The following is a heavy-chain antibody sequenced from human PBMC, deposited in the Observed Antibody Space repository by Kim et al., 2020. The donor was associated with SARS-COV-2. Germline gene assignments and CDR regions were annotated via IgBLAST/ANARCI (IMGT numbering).Heavy chain of an antibody. Sequence: AQECQGRVTMTRDTSTSTVYMELSSLRSEDTAVYYCARGLELRSTSCLDYWGQGTLVTVSS. D-gene: IGHD2-2*01. J-gene: IGHJ4*02. CDR3: ARGLELRSTSCLDY. V-gene: IGHV1-46*01.